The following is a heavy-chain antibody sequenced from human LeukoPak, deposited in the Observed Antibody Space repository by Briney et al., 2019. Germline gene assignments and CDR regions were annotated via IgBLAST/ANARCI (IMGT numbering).Heavy chain of an antibody. CDR3: ARVYDFWSGYSSPFGMDV. J-gene: IGHJ6*02. D-gene: IGHD3-3*01. V-gene: IGHV3-66*01. Sequence: PGGSLRLSCAASVFTVSSHYMSWVRQSPGKGLEWVSVIYSGGSTYYADSVKGRFTISRDNSKNTLYLQMNSLRAEDTAVYYCARVYDFWSGYSSPFGMDVWGQGTTVTVSS. CDR2: IYSGGST. CDR1: VFTVSSHY.